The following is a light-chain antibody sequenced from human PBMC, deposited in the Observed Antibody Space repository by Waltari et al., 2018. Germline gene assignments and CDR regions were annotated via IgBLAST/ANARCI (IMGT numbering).Light chain of an antibody. CDR3: AAWDDSLNGWV. Sequence: QSVLTQPPSASGTPGQRVTISCSGSSSNIGSNPVNWYQQLPGTAPKLPNYRNNQRPSGVPDRFSGSKSGTSASLAISGLQSEDEADYYCAAWDDSLNGWVFGGGTKLTVL. CDR2: RNN. V-gene: IGLV1-44*01. CDR1: SSNIGSNP. J-gene: IGLJ3*02.